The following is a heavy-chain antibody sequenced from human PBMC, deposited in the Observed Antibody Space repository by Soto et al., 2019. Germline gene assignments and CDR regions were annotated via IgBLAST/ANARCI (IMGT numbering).Heavy chain of an antibody. D-gene: IGHD4-17*01. V-gene: IGHV1-46*01. CDR1: ADTFTSYY. Sequence: AASVKVSCKAPADTFTSYYIHWVRQAPGHGLEWMGIINPNGGSTRFAQTFQGRITMTRDTSISTAYMELSRLRSDDTAVYYCARTYGDYVSLYYYGMDVWGQGTTVTVSS. CDR3: ARTYGDYVSLYYYGMDV. J-gene: IGHJ6*02. CDR2: INPNGGST.